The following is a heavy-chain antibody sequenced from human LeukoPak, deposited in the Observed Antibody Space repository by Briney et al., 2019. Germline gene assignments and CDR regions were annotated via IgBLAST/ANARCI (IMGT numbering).Heavy chain of an antibody. V-gene: IGHV4-34*01. J-gene: IGHJ4*02. Sequence: PPETLSLTCAVYGGSFSGYYWSWIRQPPGKGLEWIGEINHSGSTNYNPSLKSRVTISVDTSKNQFSLKLSSVTAADTAVYYCAREDDSSGYPLFWGQGTLVTVSS. CDR2: INHSGST. CDR1: GGSFSGYY. D-gene: IGHD3-22*01. CDR3: AREDDSSGYPLF.